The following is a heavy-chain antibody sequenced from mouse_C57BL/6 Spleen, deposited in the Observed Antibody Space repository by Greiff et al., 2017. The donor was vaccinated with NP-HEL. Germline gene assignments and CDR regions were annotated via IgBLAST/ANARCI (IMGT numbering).Heavy chain of an antibody. Sequence: QVQLQQPGAELVKPGASVKLSCKASGYTFTSYWMQWVKQRPGQGLEWIGEIDPSDSYTNYNQKFKGKATLTVDTSSSTAYMQLSSLTSEDSAVYYCARGRIFPDYWGQGTTLTVSS. CDR1: GYTFTSYW. J-gene: IGHJ2*01. V-gene: IGHV1-50*01. CDR2: IDPSDSYT. CDR3: ARGRIFPDY.